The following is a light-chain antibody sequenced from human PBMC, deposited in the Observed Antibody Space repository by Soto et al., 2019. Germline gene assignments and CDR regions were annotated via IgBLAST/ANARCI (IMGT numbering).Light chain of an antibody. J-gene: IGKJ4*01. CDR1: QDIKSD. V-gene: IGKV1-6*01. Sequence: AIPMTQSPSSLSASVGDRVTITCRASQDIKSDLGWYQQKPGKAPKLLIYAASSLQSGVPSRFSGSASGTDFTLTISSLQPEDFATYYCLQDYDYPFTFGGGTKVEIK. CDR3: LQDYDYPFT. CDR2: AAS.